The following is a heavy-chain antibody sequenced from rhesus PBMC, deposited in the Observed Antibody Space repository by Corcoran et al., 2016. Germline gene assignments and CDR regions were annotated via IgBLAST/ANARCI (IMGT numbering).Heavy chain of an antibody. V-gene: IGHV4-99*01. CDR1: GYSISSGYY. J-gene: IGHJ6*01. CDR2: ISSISGST. Sequence: QVQLQESGPGLVKPSETLSLTCAVSGYSISSGYYWGWIRQPPGKGLEYIWYISSISGSTYYNPALKSRCTISKATSKNQFSMKLSSVTAADTAVYYCARRRVAAAGTDYGLDSWGQGVVVTVSS. CDR3: ARRRVAAAGTDYGLDS. D-gene: IGHD6-31*01.